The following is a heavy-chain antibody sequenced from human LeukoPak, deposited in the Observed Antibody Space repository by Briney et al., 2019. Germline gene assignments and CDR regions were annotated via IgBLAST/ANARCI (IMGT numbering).Heavy chain of an antibody. CDR1: GYTFTSYY. CDR3: ARGGNPIAVAGTFYYYYYYMDV. V-gene: IGHV1-46*01. D-gene: IGHD6-19*01. CDR2: INPSGGST. J-gene: IGHJ6*03. Sequence: ASVKVSCKASGYTFTSYYMHWVRQAPGQGLEWMGIINPSGGSTSYAQKFQGRVTMTRDMSTSTVYMELSSLRSEDTAVYYCARGGNPIAVAGTFYYYYYYMDVWGKGTTVTVSS.